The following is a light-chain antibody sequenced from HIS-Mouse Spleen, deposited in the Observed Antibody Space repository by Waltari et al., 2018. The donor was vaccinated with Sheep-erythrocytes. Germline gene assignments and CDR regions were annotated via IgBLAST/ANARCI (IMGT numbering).Light chain of an antibody. CDR3: QSADSSGTSHVV. CDR1: ELPKKY. Sequence: SYELTQPPSVSVSPGQTARIPCSGDELPKKYAYWYQQKPGQAPVLVIYKDSERPSGIPERFSGSSSGTTVTLTISGVQAEDEADYYCQSADSSGTSHVVFGGGTKLTVL. CDR2: KDS. V-gene: IGLV3-25*03. J-gene: IGLJ2*01.